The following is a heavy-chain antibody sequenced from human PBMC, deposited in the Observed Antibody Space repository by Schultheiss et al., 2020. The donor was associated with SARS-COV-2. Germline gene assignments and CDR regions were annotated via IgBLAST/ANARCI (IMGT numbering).Heavy chain of an antibody. V-gene: IGHV4-4*07. D-gene: IGHD6-19*01. CDR3: ARDQYSSGWRFDY. Sequence: SETLSLTCTVSGGSISSYYWSWIRQPAGKGLEWIGRIDTSGTTSYNTSLKSRVTISVDMSKNQFSLNLRSVTAADTAVYYCARDQYSSGWRFDYWGQGTLVTVSS. CDR2: IDTSGTT. J-gene: IGHJ4*02. CDR1: GGSISSYY.